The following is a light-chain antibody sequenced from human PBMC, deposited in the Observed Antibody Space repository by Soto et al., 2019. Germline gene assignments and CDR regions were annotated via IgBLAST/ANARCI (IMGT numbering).Light chain of an antibody. CDR1: QTISSW. CDR3: QHYNSYSEA. Sequence: DIQITQSPSTLCGSLGDRVTITSRASQTISSWLAWYQQKPGKVTKLLIYKASTLKSGVPSRFSGSGSGTEFTLTISSLQPDDFATYYCQHYNSYSEAFGQGTKVDI. J-gene: IGKJ1*01. CDR2: KAS. V-gene: IGKV1-5*03.